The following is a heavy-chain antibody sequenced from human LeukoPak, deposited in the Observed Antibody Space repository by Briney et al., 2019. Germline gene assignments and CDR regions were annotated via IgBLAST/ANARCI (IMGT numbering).Heavy chain of an antibody. CDR1: GYTFTSYY. D-gene: IGHD1-26*01. Sequence: GAPVKVSCKASGYTFTSYYIHWVRQAPGQGLEWMGIINPSVASTTYAQKFQGRVTMTRDTAISTAYMELSRLRSDDTAVYYCARDFSTRWELVLSSGAFDIWGQGTMVTVSS. CDR3: ARDFSTRWELVLSSGAFDI. J-gene: IGHJ3*02. CDR2: INPSVAST. V-gene: IGHV1-46*01.